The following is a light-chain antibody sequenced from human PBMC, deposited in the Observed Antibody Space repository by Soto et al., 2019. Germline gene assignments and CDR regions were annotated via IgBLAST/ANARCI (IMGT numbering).Light chain of an antibody. CDR3: QQYDSSPLT. CDR1: QSVNSSF. J-gene: IGKJ4*01. V-gene: IGKV3-20*01. CDR2: GAS. Sequence: EIVLTQPPGTLSLSPGERATLSCRASQSVNSSFLAWYQQKPGQAPRLLIYGASSRATGIPDRFSGSGSGTDFTLTISRLEPEDFAVYYCQQYDSSPLTFGGGTKVEIK.